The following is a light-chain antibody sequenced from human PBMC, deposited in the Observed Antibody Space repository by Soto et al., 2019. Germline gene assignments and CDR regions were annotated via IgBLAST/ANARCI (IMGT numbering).Light chain of an antibody. J-gene: IGKJ5*01. V-gene: IGKV3-15*01. CDR3: QQYNNWPPIT. Sequence: ERVIAQSPATLSATPGERATLSCRASQSVSSNLAWYQQKPCQAPRLLIYGASTRATGIPARFSGSGSGTEYTLTISSLQSEDFAVYYCQQYNNWPPITFGQGTRLEIK. CDR1: QSVSSN. CDR2: GAS.